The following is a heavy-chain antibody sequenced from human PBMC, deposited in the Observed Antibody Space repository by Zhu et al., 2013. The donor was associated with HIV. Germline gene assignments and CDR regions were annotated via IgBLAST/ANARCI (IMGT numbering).Heavy chain of an antibody. D-gene: IGHD3-10*01. J-gene: IGHJ6*02. CDR3: ARSGSGRPHYYYYGMDV. CDR2: IIPIFGTA. V-gene: IGHV1-69*01. Sequence: QVQLVQSGAEVKKPGSSVKVSCKASGGTFSSYAISWVRQAPGQGLEWMGGIIPIFGTANYAQKFQGRVTITADESTSTAYMELSSLRSEDTAVYYCARSGSGRPHYYYYGMDVWGQGTTVTVSS. CDR1: GGTFSSYA.